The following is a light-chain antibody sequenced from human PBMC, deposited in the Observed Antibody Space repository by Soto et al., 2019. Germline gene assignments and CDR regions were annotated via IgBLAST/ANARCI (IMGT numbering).Light chain of an antibody. CDR1: SSDVGGYNY. Sequence: QSALTQPASVSGSAGQSITISCTGTSSDVGGYNYVSWYQQYPGKAPKVMIYEVSYRPSGVSNRFSGSKSGNAASLTISGLQPEDEAGYYCSTYTSRGTSVFGTGTKVTVL. CDR3: STYTSRGTSV. V-gene: IGLV2-14*01. CDR2: EVS. J-gene: IGLJ1*01.